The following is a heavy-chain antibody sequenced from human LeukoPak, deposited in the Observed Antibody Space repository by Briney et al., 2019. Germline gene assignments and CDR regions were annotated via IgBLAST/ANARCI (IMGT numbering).Heavy chain of an antibody. CDR2: ISSRGSTI. Sequence: PGGSLRLSCAASGFTFSSYEMNWVRQAPGKGLEWVSYISSRGSTIYYADSVKGRFTISRDNAKNSLYLQMNSLRAEDTAVYYCARDPTSYYYDNSGYYYDYWGQGTLVTVSS. J-gene: IGHJ4*02. CDR3: ARDPTSYYYDNSGYYYDY. CDR1: GFTFSSYE. V-gene: IGHV3-48*03. D-gene: IGHD3-22*01.